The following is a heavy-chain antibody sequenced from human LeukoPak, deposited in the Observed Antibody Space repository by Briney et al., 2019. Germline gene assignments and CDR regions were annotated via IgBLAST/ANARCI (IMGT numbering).Heavy chain of an antibody. J-gene: IGHJ4*02. CDR1: GFTFDDYT. D-gene: IGHD5-18*01. CDR3: AKGQGSYSYGPPDY. CDR2: ISWNSAGI. Sequence: GGSLRLSCAASGFTFDDYTMHWVRQGPGKGLGWVSGISWNSAGIGYADSVKGRFTISRDNAKNSLYLQMNSLRAEDMAFYYCAKGQGSYSYGPPDYWGQGTLVTVSS. V-gene: IGHV3-9*03.